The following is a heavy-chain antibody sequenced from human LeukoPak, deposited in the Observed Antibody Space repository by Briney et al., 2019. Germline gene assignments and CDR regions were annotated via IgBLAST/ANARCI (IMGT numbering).Heavy chain of an antibody. J-gene: IGHJ4*02. CDR3: ARGEEKATITALDS. CDR1: GLTFRNNN. Sequence: PGGSLRLSCAASGLTFRNNNMPWVGQAPGKGLKWFSPISSSSSYIYYADSIKGRFTISRDNAENSLYLQMNSLRAVDTAVYFCARGEEKATITALDSWGQGTLVTVSS. D-gene: IGHD5-24*01. V-gene: IGHV3-21*01. CDR2: ISSSSSYI.